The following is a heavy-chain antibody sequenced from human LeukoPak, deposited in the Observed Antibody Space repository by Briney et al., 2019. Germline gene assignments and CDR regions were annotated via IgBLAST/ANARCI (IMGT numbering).Heavy chain of an antibody. J-gene: IGHJ4*02. CDR2: IKSKTDGGTT. CDR1: GFTFNYAW. CDR3: TTDLPYYYGSGSYVS. D-gene: IGHD3-10*01. Sequence: PGGSLRLSCAASGFTFNYAWMSWVRQAPGKGLEWVGRIKSKTDGGTTDYAATVKGRFTISRDESKNTLSLQMNSLKTEDTAVYYCTTDLPYYYGSGSYVSWGQGTLVTVSS. V-gene: IGHV3-15*01.